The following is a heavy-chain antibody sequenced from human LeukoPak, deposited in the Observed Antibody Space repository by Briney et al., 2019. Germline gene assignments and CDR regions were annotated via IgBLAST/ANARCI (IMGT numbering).Heavy chain of an antibody. J-gene: IGHJ4*02. CDR2: ISYDGSNK. V-gene: IGHV3-30*18. D-gene: IGHD3-16*01. CDR3: AKMGGPDY. CDR1: GFSLSSYG. Sequence: GGSLGLSCAASGFSLSSYGMHWVRQAPGKGLEWVAVISYDGSNKYYADSVKGRFTISRDNSKNTLYLQMNSLRAEDTAVYYCAKMGGPDYWGQGTLVTVSS.